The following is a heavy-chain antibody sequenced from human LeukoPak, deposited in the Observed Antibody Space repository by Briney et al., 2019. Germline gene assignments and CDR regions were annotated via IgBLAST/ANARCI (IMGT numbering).Heavy chain of an antibody. CDR3: ARSRCNTNGVCSAPYYYYGMDV. CDR2: MNPSSGNT. Sequence: ASVKVSCKASGYTFTSYDINWVRQAIGQGLEWMGWMNPSSGNTGYAQKFQGRVTMTRNTSISTAYMELTSLRSEDTAVYYCARSRCNTNGVCSAPYYYYGMDVWGQGTTVTVSS. D-gene: IGHD2-8*01. J-gene: IGHJ6*02. V-gene: IGHV1-8*01. CDR1: GYTFTSYD.